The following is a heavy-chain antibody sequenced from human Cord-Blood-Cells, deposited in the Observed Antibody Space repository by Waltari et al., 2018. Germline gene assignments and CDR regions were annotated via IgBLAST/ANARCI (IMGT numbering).Heavy chain of an antibody. V-gene: IGHV3-53*02. J-gene: IGHJ3*02. D-gene: IGHD6-13*01. CDR2: IYSGGST. Sequence: EVQLVETGGGLIQPGGSLRLSCAASGFTVSSNYMSWVRQAPGKGLEWVSVIYSGGSTYYADAVKGRFTISRDNSKNTLYLQMNSLRAEDTAVYYCARDVPTLYSSSWYAFDIWGQGTMVTVSS. CDR1: GFTVSSNY. CDR3: ARDVPTLYSSSWYAFDI.